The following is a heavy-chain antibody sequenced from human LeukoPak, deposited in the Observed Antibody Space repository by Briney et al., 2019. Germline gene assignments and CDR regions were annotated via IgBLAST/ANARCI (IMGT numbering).Heavy chain of an antibody. D-gene: IGHD2-2*01. Sequence: SETLSLTCTVSGGSISSYYWSWIRQPPGEGLEWIGYIYTSGSTNYNPSLKSRVTISVDTSKNQFSLKLSSVTAADTAVYYCARHSALGYCSSTSCSHNWFDPWGQGTLVTVSS. J-gene: IGHJ5*02. CDR3: ARHSALGYCSSTSCSHNWFDP. V-gene: IGHV4-4*09. CDR2: IYTSGST. CDR1: GGSISSYY.